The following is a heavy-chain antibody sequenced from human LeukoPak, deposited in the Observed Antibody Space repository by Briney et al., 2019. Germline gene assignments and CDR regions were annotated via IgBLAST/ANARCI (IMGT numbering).Heavy chain of an antibody. CDR1: GLRFSPFV. D-gene: IGHD2-15*01. Sequence: GGSLRLSCAASGLRFSPFVMSWVRQAPGKGLEWVSTVSGSGANTYYADSVKGQFTVSRDNSKNTLYLQLNSLRVEDTAVYYCAKGPVAGTRWFDPWGQGTLVTASS. CDR2: VSGSGANT. J-gene: IGHJ5*02. CDR3: AKGPVAGTRWFDP. V-gene: IGHV3-23*01.